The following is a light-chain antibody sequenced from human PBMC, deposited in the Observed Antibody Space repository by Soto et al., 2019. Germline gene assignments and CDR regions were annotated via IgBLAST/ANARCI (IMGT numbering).Light chain of an antibody. CDR1: QSVGRN. CDR3: QQYKIWPQFT. J-gene: IGKJ3*01. Sequence: EILMTQSPATLSVSPGERATLSCRASQSVGRNLAWYQQKAGQGPRLLIYAASTRATGIPARFSGSGSGTEFTLTISSLQSEDFAVYFCQQYKIWPQFTFGPGTKVDIK. V-gene: IGKV3-15*01. CDR2: AAS.